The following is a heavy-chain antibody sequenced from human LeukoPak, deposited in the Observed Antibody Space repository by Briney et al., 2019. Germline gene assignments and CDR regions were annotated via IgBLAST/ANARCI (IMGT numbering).Heavy chain of an antibody. V-gene: IGHV3-64*01. Sequence: GSLRLSCAASGFTLSSYSMHWVRQAPGRGLEFVSAISRNGRNTYYANSVKGRFTISRDISKNTLYLQMGSLRPEDMAVYYCARVDSGSACASWGQGILVTVSS. CDR2: ISRNGRNT. CDR3: ARVDSGSACAS. D-gene: IGHD6-19*01. CDR1: GFTLSSYS. J-gene: IGHJ1*01.